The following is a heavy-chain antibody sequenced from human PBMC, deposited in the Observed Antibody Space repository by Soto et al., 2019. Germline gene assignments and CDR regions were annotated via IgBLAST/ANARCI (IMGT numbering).Heavy chain of an antibody. CDR1: GDTFSSYA. Sequence: SVKGACKASGDTFSSYAIGCVRHAPEQGLEWMGWIIPIFGTANYAQKFQGRVTITADESTSTADMELSSLISEDTAVYYSARSIRGEFLSAADPYYWGQGTLLTVSS. CDR3: ARSIRGEFLSAADPYY. D-gene: IGHD6-13*01. J-gene: IGHJ4*01. CDR2: IIPIFGTA. V-gene: IGHV1-69*13.